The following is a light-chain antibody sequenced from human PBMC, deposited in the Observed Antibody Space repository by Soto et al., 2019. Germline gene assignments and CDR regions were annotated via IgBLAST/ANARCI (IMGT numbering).Light chain of an antibody. V-gene: IGKV3-15*01. J-gene: IGKJ1*01. CDR1: QSVSSN. CDR2: GAS. CDR3: QQYGSSPTT. Sequence: EIGITLSPATLSVSTGERATLSCRASQSVSSNLAWYQQKPGQAPRLLIYGASTRATAIPARFSGSGSGTEFTLTVSRLEPEDFAVYYCQQYGSSPTTFGQGTKVDIK.